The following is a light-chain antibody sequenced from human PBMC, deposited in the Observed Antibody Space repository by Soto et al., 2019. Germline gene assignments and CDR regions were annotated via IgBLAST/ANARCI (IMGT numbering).Light chain of an antibody. Sequence: QSALTQPPSASGSTGQSVTISCTGTSSDVGAYTYVSWYQQYPCKAPKLMIYEVNKRHSGVPARFAGSKSGKTASLTVSGLEPEDEADYHCTSYAGSNIWVFGGGTKLTVL. J-gene: IGLJ3*02. CDR3: TSYAGSNIWV. V-gene: IGLV2-8*01. CDR2: EVN. CDR1: SSDVGAYTY.